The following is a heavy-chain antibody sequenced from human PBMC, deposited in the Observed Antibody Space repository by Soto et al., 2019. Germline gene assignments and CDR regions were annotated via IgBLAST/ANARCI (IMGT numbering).Heavy chain of an antibody. CDR2: ISSSGSMI. CDR3: ARFYAAIYYYGMDV. CDR1: GFTVCDYY. D-gene: IGHD2-2*01. J-gene: IGHJ6*02. V-gene: IGHV3-11*04. Sequence: GGSPRLSCTVSGFTVCDYYMSGIRQDPGKGLEWLSYISSSGSMIQYADSVKGRFTISRDNAKNSLYLQMNSLRAEDTAVYYCARFYAAIYYYGMDVWGQGTTVTVSS.